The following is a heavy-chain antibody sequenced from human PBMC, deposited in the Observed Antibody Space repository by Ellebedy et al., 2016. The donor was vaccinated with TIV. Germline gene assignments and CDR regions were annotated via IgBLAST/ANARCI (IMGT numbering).Heavy chain of an antibody. CDR3: AKGGSRHYYYYGMDV. CDR2: IKRKIDGGTT. Sequence: GESLKISCAASGFTFSSYEMNWVRQAPGKGLEWVGRIKRKIDGGTTDYAAPVQGRFTISRDDSKNTLYLQMNSLKTEDTAVYYCAKGGSRHYYYYGMDVWGQGTTVTVSS. D-gene: IGHD1-26*01. CDR1: GFTFSSYE. V-gene: IGHV3-15*01. J-gene: IGHJ6*02.